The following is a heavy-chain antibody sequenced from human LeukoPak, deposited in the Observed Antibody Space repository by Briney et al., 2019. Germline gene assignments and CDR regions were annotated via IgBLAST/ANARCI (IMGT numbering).Heavy chain of an antibody. Sequence: QPGGSLGLSCAASGFTVSSNYMSWVRQAPGKGLEWVSVIYSGGSTYYADSVKGRFTISRDNSKNTLYLQMNSLRAEDTAVYYCAKSQHNWNYGAFDIWGQGTMVTVSS. CDR3: AKSQHNWNYGAFDI. D-gene: IGHD1-7*01. CDR1: GFTVSSNY. V-gene: IGHV3-53*01. J-gene: IGHJ3*02. CDR2: IYSGGST.